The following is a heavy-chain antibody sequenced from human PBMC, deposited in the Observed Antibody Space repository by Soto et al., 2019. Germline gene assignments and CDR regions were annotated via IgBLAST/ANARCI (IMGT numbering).Heavy chain of an antibody. CDR1: GFNFGNYA. CDR2: VGGGGSDT. Sequence: EVQLLESGGGLVQPGGSLEVSCRGSGFNFGNYAMSWVRQAPGKGPEWVSSVGGGGSDTDYADSVRGRFTISRDNSRNTLHLHMNSLRAEDTAIYFCAKDFIPRNSIYDPFDIWGQGTTVTVSS. D-gene: IGHD2-21*01. V-gene: IGHV3-23*01. CDR3: AKDFIPRNSIYDPFDI. J-gene: IGHJ3*02.